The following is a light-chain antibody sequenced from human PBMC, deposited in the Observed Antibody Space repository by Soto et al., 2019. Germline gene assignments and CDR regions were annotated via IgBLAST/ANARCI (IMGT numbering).Light chain of an antibody. J-gene: IGLJ3*02. CDR1: SSNIGAGYD. CDR3: QSYDSSLFWV. Sequence: SVLTQPPSVSAAPGQRVTLSCTGSSSNIGAGYDVHWYQQLPGTAPKLLIYGNSNRPSGVPDRFSGSKSGTSASLAITGLQAEDEADYYCQSYDSSLFWVFGGGTKLTVL. V-gene: IGLV1-40*01. CDR2: GNS.